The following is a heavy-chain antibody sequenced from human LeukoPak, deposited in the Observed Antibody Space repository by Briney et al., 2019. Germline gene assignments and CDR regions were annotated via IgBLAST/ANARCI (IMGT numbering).Heavy chain of an antibody. V-gene: IGHV3-20*04. Sequence: GGSLRLSCAASGFTFDDYGMSWVRQAPGKGLEWVSGINWNVGSTGYADSVKGRFTISRDNAKNSLYLQMNSLRAEDTALYYCARADSTGYFLGHFDYWGQGTLVTVSS. J-gene: IGHJ4*02. CDR2: INWNVGST. CDR3: ARADSTGYFLGHFDY. D-gene: IGHD3-22*01. CDR1: GFTFDDYG.